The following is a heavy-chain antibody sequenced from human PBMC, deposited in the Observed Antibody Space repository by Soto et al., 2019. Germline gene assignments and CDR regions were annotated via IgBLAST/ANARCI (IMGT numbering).Heavy chain of an antibody. CDR2: TYYRSKWYN. V-gene: IGHV6-1*01. CDR1: GDSVSSNSAA. Sequence: SQTLSLTCAISGDSVSSNSAAWNWIRQSPSRGLEWLGRTYYRSKWYNDYAVSVKSRITINPDTSKNQFSLQLNSVTPEDTAVYYCARGYCSGGSCYPLGWFDAWGPGTLVTVSS. D-gene: IGHD2-15*01. CDR3: ARGYCSGGSCYPLGWFDA. J-gene: IGHJ5*02.